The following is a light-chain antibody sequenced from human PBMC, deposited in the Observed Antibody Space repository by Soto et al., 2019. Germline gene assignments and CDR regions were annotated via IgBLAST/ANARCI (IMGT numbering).Light chain of an antibody. CDR1: ENIDGW. Sequence: DIQMTQSPSTLSTSVGDRVTITCRASENIDGWLAWYQQKPGKAPKLLINKASSLESGAPSRFSGSASGTEFTLNISTLQPDDFATYYCQQYKTYASTTFGQGTKLEIK. V-gene: IGKV1-5*03. CDR2: KAS. CDR3: QQYKTYASTT. J-gene: IGKJ2*01.